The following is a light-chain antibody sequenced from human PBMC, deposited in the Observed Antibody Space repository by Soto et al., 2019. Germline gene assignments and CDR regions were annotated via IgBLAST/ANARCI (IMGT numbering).Light chain of an antibody. V-gene: IGLV2-23*02. J-gene: IGLJ1*01. CDR2: EVS. CDR1: NSDVGSYNL. CDR3: CSYAGSSTQSYV. Sequence: SVLTQPASVSGSPGQSITISCTGTNSDVGSYNLVSWYQQHPGKASKVIIYEVSERPSGVSDRFSGSKSGNTASLMISGLQAEDEADYYCCSYAGSSTQSYVFGSGTKVTVL.